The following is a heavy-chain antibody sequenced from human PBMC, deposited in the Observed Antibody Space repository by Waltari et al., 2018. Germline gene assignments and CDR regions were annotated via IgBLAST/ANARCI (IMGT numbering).Heavy chain of an antibody. CDR1: GFTFTSSA. Sequence: QMQLVQSGPEVKKPGTSVKVSCKASGFTFTSSAVQWVRQARRQRLEWLGWIVVGSGNTNYAKKFQERVTITRDMSTSTAYMELSSLRSEDTAVYYCAAPTLGYCSSTSCGVYYMDVWGKGTTVTVSS. D-gene: IGHD2-2*01. CDR2: IVVGSGNT. CDR3: AAPTLGYCSSTSCGVYYMDV. J-gene: IGHJ6*03. V-gene: IGHV1-58*01.